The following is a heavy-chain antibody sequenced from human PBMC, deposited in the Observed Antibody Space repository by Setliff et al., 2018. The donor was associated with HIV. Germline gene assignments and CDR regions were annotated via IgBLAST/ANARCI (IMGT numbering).Heavy chain of an antibody. V-gene: IGHV1-46*01. J-gene: IGHJ4*02. CDR2: FNPSGDRT. Sequence: GASVKVSCKASGYTLTSYGLSWVRQAPGQGLEWVGIFNPSGDRTISAQKFQDRVTMTSDTSTSTVYMELSSLRFEDTAVYYCARDLDSTILFDFWGQGTLVTVSS. D-gene: IGHD5-12*01. CDR3: ARDLDSTILFDF. CDR1: GYTLTSYG.